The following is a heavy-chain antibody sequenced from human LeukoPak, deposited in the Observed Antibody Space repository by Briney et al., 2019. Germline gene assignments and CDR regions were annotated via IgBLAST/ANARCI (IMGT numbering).Heavy chain of an antibody. V-gene: IGHV3-23*01. CDR2: VSGSGTT. CDR3: AKNRGATYNYYMDV. Sequence: PGGSLRLSCAASGFTFKRYAMSWVRQAPGMGLEWLAYVSGSGTTYYADSVKGRFTISRDNSKNTTYLQMGSLRAEDTAVYYCAKNRGATYNYYMDVWGNGTTVTVSS. D-gene: IGHD4/OR15-4a*01. J-gene: IGHJ6*03. CDR1: GFTFKRYA.